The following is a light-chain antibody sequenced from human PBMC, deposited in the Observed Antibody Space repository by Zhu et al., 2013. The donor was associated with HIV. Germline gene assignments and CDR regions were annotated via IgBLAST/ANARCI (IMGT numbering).Light chain of an antibody. CDR3: QQRSSWPPIT. V-gene: IGKV3-11*01. CDR1: QSVSNY. Sequence: EIVLTQSPATLSLSPGERATLSCRASQSVSNYLAWYQQKPGQAPRLLIYEASNRATGIPARFSGRGSGTDFTLTISSLEPEDFAVYYCQQRSSWPPITFGQGTRLEIK. J-gene: IGKJ5*01. CDR2: EAS.